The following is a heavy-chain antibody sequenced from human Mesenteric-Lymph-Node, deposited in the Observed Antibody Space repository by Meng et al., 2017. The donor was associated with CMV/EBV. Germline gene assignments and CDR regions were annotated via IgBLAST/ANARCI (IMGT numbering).Heavy chain of an antibody. CDR1: GFGFSNYA. D-gene: IGHD3-3*01. Sequence: GESLKISCAASGFGFSNYAMQWVRQAPGKGLQWVAVITYDGSEKYYSGSVRGRFTISRDNSKSTLYLHMNSLKSEDTAVYFCASYDFWSGNSPPADFWGRGTLVTVSS. V-gene: IGHV3-30*04. CDR2: ITYDGSEK. CDR3: ASYDFWSGNSPPADF. J-gene: IGHJ4*02.